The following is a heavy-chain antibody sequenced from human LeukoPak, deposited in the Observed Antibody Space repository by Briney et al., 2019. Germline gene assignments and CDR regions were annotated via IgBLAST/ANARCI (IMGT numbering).Heavy chain of an antibody. Sequence: VASVKVSCKASGYTFTGYYMHWVRQAPGQGLEWMGWINPNSGGTNYAQKFQGRVTMTRDTSISTAYMELSRLRSDDTAVYYCARVGYYDFWSGYYRENYFDYRDQGTLVTVSS. J-gene: IGHJ4*02. CDR1: GYTFTGYY. CDR3: ARVGYYDFWSGYYRENYFDY. V-gene: IGHV1-2*02. D-gene: IGHD3-3*01. CDR2: INPNSGGT.